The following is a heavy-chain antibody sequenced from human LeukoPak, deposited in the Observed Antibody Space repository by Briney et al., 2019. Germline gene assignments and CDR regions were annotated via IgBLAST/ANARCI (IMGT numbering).Heavy chain of an antibody. Sequence: GRSLRLSCAASGFTFSSYAMHWVRQAPGKGLEWVAVISYDGSNKYYADSVKGRFTISRDNSKNTLYLQMNSLRAEDTAVYYCTTDGSSWPDYYYYGMDVWGQGTTVTVSS. CDR1: GFTFSSYA. CDR3: TTDGSSWPDYYYYGMDV. V-gene: IGHV3-30-3*01. J-gene: IGHJ6*02. CDR2: ISYDGSNK. D-gene: IGHD6-13*01.